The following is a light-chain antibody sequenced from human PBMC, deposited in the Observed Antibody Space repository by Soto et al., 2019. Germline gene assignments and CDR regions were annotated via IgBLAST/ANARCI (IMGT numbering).Light chain of an antibody. CDR1: SSDVGSYNL. CDR2: EGS. J-gene: IGLJ3*02. Sequence: QSALTQPASVSGSPGQSITISCTGTSSDVGSYNLVSWYQQHPGKAPKLMLYEGSKRPSGISHRFSGSKSGNTASRTSCGLQTEDDSYYYCASFAGSTKVVCGGGTQLTVL. V-gene: IGLV2-23*01. CDR3: ASFAGSTKVV.